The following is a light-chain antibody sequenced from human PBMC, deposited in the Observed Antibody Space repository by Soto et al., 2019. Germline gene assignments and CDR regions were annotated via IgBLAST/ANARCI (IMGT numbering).Light chain of an antibody. Sequence: QSALTQPASVSGSPGQSITISCTGTSSDVGSYNLVSWYQHHPGKAPKLVIYEGSKRPSGVSNRFSGSKSGNTASLTISGLQTEDEADYYCCSYAGSSNLVAFGGGTKLTVL. J-gene: IGLJ2*01. CDR2: EGS. CDR1: SSDVGSYNL. CDR3: CSYAGSSNLVA. V-gene: IGLV2-23*01.